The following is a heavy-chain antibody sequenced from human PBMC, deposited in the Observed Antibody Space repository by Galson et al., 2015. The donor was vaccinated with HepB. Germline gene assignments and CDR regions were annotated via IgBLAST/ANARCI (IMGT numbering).Heavy chain of an antibody. J-gene: IGHJ4*02. Sequence: PALVKPTQTLTLTRTFSGFSLSTSGVGVGWIRQPPGYAVEWIALLSWVADKRHGSSLQIKAPIPAGTYQNQVGLTITIMDPVDTATYYCAHSLGRVLITFGEVMVIPKFDYWGQGTLVTVSS. CDR2: LSWVADK. V-gene: IGHV2-5*05. CDR1: GFSLSTSGVG. D-gene: IGHD3-16*01. CDR3: AHSLGRVLITFGEVMVIPKFDY.